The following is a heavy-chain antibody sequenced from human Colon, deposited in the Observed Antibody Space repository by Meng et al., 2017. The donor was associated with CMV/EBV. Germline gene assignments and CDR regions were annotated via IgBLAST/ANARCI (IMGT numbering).Heavy chain of an antibody. J-gene: IGHJ2*01. V-gene: IGHV4-39*07. CDR2: IYYSGSP. Sequence: YGGSISTNRYYWGWIRQPPGKGLEWIGSIYYSGSPYYNPSLKSRVTISVATSKTQFSLKLTSVTAAATAVYYCARASYGDDYWYFDHWGRGTLVTVSS. CDR3: ARASYGDDYWYFDH. D-gene: IGHD4-17*01. CDR1: GGSISTNRYY.